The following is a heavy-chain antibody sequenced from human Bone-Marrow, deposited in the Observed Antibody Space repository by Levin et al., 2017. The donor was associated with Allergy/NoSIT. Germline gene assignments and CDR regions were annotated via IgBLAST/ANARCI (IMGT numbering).Heavy chain of an antibody. D-gene: IGHD2-21*01. Sequence: GGSLRLSCEGSGFTFTDYSINWVRQVPGKGLQWVSSISGSGRYIYSADSMKGRLNISRDSTQNSLFLHIHSLRAEDTAVYYCVRGGWNSGGESGGFWGQGALVAVSS. V-gene: IGHV3-21*01. CDR2: ISGSGRYI. J-gene: IGHJ4*02. CDR1: GFTFTDYS. CDR3: VRGGWNSGGESGGF.